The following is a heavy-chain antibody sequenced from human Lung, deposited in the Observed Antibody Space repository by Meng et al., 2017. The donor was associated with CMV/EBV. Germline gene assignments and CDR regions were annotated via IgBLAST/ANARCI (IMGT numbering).Heavy chain of an antibody. J-gene: IGHJ6*02. V-gene: IGHV4-59*11. CDR1: GGSITSHY. Sequence: SXTLSLTCTVTGGSITSHYWNWIRQPPGKGLEWIGYIYYSGSTNYNPSLKSRVTTSVDTSKNQFSLKLSSVTAADTAVYYCARDAMVRGVVHLGGGMDVWGQGTXVTVSS. CDR3: ARDAMVRGVVHLGGGMDV. CDR2: IYYSGST. D-gene: IGHD3-10*01.